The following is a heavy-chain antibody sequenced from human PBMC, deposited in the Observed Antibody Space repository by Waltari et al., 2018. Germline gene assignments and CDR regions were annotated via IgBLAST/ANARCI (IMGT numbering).Heavy chain of an antibody. V-gene: IGHV4-39*07. D-gene: IGHD5-12*01. Sequence: QLQLQESGPGLVKPSETLSLTCTVSGGSISSSSYYWGWIRQPPGKGLEWIGSIYYSGSTYYNPSLKSRVTISVATSKNQFSLKLSSVTAADTAVYYCARDARMATVDYWGQGTLVTVSS. CDR3: ARDARMATVDY. CDR1: GGSISSSSYY. J-gene: IGHJ4*02. CDR2: IYYSGST.